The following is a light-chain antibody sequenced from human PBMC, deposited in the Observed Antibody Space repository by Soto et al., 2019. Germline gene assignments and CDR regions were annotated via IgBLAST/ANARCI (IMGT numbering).Light chain of an antibody. CDR3: HQYGYSWT. CDR1: QSVTNSY. CDR2: GIS. J-gene: IGKJ1*01. V-gene: IGKV3-20*01. Sequence: EVVLTQSPGTLSLSPGERAVLSCRASQSVTNSYLAWYQQKPGQAPMPLIYGISNRATGIPYRFSGSGSGTDFTLTISRLEPEEFSVYYCHQYGYSWTFGQGTNVEIK.